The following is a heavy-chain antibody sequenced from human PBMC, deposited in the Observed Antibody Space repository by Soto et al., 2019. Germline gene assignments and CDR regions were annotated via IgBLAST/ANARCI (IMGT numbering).Heavy chain of an antibody. J-gene: IGHJ4*02. CDR2: IYDSGST. Sequence: AETLSLTCAVSDDSLKNDYWAWIRHSPGKRLEWIGSIYDSGSTNYSPALKSRVSMSVDTSKNLFSLKMNSVTAADTAVYYCARSSMVPVESFYCWGQGPVVNVS. CDR3: ARSSMVPVESFYC. V-gene: IGHV4-59*01. D-gene: IGHD2-8*01. CDR1: DDSLKNDY.